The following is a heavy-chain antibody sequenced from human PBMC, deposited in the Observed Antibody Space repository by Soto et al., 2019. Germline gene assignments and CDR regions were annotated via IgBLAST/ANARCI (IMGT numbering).Heavy chain of an antibody. J-gene: IGHJ6*02. CDR1: GGTFSSYA. CDR2: IIPIFGTA. Sequence: QVQLVQSGAEVKKPGSSVKVSCKASGGTFSSYAISWVRQAPGQGLEWMGGIIPIFGTANYAQKFQGRATITADESTSTDYMELSSLRSEDTAVYYCARRRSVATAIQHANYYYYGMDVWGQGTTVTVSS. D-gene: IGHD5-12*01. CDR3: ARRRSVATAIQHANYYYYGMDV. V-gene: IGHV1-69*01.